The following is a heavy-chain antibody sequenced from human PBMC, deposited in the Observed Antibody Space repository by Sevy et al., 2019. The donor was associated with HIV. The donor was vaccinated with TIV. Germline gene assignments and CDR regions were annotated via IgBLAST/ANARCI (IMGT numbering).Heavy chain of an antibody. D-gene: IGHD2-2*01. CDR1: GFTFSSYS. V-gene: IGHV3-21*01. CDR3: ASQYSSTSFTEN. CDR2: ISSSSYI. Sequence: GGSLRLSCAASGFTFSSYSMNWVRQAPGKGLEWVSSISSSSYIYYADSVKGRFTISRDNAKNSLYLQMNSLRAEDTAVYYCASQYSSTSFTENWGHGTLVTVSS. J-gene: IGHJ4*01.